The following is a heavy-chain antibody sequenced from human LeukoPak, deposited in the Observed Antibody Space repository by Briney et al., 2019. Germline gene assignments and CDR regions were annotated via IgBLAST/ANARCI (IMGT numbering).Heavy chain of an antibody. D-gene: IGHD4-17*01. CDR2: INWNGGRT. CDR3: ARGCRAVTNNTAIYYYYYYMDV. J-gene: IGHJ6*03. V-gene: IGHV3-20*04. CDR1: GFTITDYG. Sequence: GGSLRLSCAASGFTITDYGMSWVRQVPGKGLEWVCRINWNGGRTGYAGSVKGRFTISRDNAKNSLYLQMNSLRAEDTALYYCARGCRAVTNNTAIYYYYYYMDVWGKGATVTVSS.